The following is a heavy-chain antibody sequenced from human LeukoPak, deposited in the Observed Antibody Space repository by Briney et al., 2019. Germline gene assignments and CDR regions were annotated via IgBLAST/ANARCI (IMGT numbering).Heavy chain of an antibody. CDR1: GFTFDDYG. CDR3: ARENSGSYYDYYYYYMDV. V-gene: IGHV3-20*04. J-gene: IGHJ6*03. CDR2: INWNGGST. D-gene: IGHD1-26*01. Sequence: GGSLRLSCAASGFTFDDYGMSWVRQAPGEGLEWVSGINWNGGSTGYADSVKGRFTISRDNAKNSLYLQMNSLRAEDTALYYCARENSGSYYDYYYYYMDVWGKGTTVTVSS.